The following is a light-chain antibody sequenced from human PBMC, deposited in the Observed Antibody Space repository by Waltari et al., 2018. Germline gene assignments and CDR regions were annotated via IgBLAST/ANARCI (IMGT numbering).Light chain of an antibody. CDR2: GSR. CDR3: QSYDTSLSVV. Sequence: QSVLTQPPSVSGAPGQRVTISCTGSGANIGAGYDVHWYQQLPRAAPKLLIYGSRSRPLGVLYRFFGSTSGTSASLAITGLQAEDEADYYCQSYDTSLSVVFGGGTKLTVL. J-gene: IGLJ3*02. V-gene: IGLV1-40*01. CDR1: GANIGAGYD.